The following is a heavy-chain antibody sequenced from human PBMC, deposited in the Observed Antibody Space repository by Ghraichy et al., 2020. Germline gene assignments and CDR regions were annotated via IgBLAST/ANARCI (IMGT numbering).Heavy chain of an antibody. CDR2: ISSSRSSI. Sequence: GGSLRLSCAASGFTFSSYSMNWVRQAPGKGLEWVSYISSSRSSIYYADSVKGRFTISSDNAKTSLYLQMKSLRDEDTAVYYCARGLPNPYYFDYWGQGTLVTVSS. CDR1: GFTFSSYS. V-gene: IGHV3-48*02. CDR3: ARGLPNPYYFDY. J-gene: IGHJ4*02.